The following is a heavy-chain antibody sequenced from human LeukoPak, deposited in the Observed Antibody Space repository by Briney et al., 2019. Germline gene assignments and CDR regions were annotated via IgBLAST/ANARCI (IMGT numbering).Heavy chain of an antibody. Sequence: TLSLTCTVSGGSISSGGYYWSWIRQHPGQGLEWIGYIYYSGSTYYNPSLKSRVTISVDTSKNQFSLKLSSVTAADTAVYYCAREGVRSAQSFDYWGQGTLVTVSS. J-gene: IGHJ4*02. D-gene: IGHD3-16*01. CDR3: AREGVRSAQSFDY. V-gene: IGHV4-31*03. CDR1: GGSISSGGYY. CDR2: IYYSGST.